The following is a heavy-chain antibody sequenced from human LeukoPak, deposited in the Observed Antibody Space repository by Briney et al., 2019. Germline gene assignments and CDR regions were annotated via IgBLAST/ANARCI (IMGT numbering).Heavy chain of an antibody. CDR2: IYYNGDT. D-gene: IGHD3-9*01. CDR1: GGSVSNSLYY. Sequence: SETLSLTCTVSGGSVSNSLYYWSWIRQPPGKGLEWIGYIYYNGDTNYNPSLKNRVIISIDTSSNQFSLRLNSMTAADTAVYYCARDGIYDILTGYVIWGQGTMVTVSS. J-gene: IGHJ3*02. V-gene: IGHV4-61*01. CDR3: ARDGIYDILTGYVI.